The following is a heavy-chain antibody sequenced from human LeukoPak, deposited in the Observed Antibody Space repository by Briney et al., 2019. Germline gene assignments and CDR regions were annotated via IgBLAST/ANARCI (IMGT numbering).Heavy chain of an antibody. Sequence: GGSLRLSCAASGFTFSSYWMHWVRQAPGKGLVWVSRINSDGSSTSYADSVKGRFTISRDDAKNTLSLQMNSLRAEDTAVYYCARGRPDYGSGSYRAHWFDPWGQGTQVTVSS. J-gene: IGHJ5*02. CDR2: INSDGSST. CDR1: GFTFSSYW. V-gene: IGHV3-74*01. CDR3: ARGRPDYGSGSYRAHWFDP. D-gene: IGHD3-10*01.